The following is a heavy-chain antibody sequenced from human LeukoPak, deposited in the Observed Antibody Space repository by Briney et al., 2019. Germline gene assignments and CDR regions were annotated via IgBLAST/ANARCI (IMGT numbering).Heavy chain of an antibody. CDR1: GFTFDNYG. J-gene: IGHJ4*02. CDR2: INANGGST. Sequence: GGSLRLSCAASGFTFDNYGMSWVRQVPRKGLEWVSSINANGGSTAYADSVRGRFTISRDNAKNSLYLQMNNLRAEDTAFYYCVRHDFWSGFKGGDYWGQGTLVTVSS. D-gene: IGHD3-3*01. CDR3: VRHDFWSGFKGGDY. V-gene: IGHV3-20*04.